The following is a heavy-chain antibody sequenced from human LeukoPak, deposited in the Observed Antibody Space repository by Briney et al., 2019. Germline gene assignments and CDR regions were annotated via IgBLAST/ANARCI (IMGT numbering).Heavy chain of an antibody. J-gene: IGHJ5*02. D-gene: IGHD3-3*01. CDR2: IYPGDSDT. Sequence: GESLKISCKGSGYSFTSYWIGWVRQMPGKGLEWMGIIYPGDSDTRYSPSFQGQVTISADKSISTAYLQWSSLKASDTAMYYCARDGDRSGYYMGMYNWFDPWGQGTLVTVSS. V-gene: IGHV5-51*01. CDR3: ARDGDRSGYYMGMYNWFDP. CDR1: GYSFTSYW.